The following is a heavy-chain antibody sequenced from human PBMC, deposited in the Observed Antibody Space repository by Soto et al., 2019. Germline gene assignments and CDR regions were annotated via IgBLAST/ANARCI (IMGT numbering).Heavy chain of an antibody. CDR2: IYYSGST. D-gene: IGHD5-18*01. Sequence: SETLSLTCTVSGGSISSYYWSWIRQPPGKGLEWIGYIYYSGSTNYNPSLKSRVTISVDTSKNQFSLKLSSVTAADTAVYYCARLVAGIQLWPPPVVYYMDVWGKGTTVTVSS. V-gene: IGHV4-59*01. CDR1: GGSISSYY. J-gene: IGHJ6*03. CDR3: ARLVAGIQLWPPPVVYYMDV.